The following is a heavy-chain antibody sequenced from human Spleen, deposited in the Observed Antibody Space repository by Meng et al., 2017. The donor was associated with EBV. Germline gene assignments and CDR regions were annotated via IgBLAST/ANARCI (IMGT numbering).Heavy chain of an antibody. V-gene: IGHV4-34*01. D-gene: IGHD6-6*01. CDR1: GGSVSGFY. CDR2: SNHSGST. Sequence: GQVQEGGGGLLKPSETLSLTCAVYGGSVSGFYWIWIRQSPEKGLEWIGESNHSGSTTYNPSLKSRVTISVDTSKDQFSLRLTSVTAADTAIYYCARGRTVARSPWSDPWGQGTLVTVSS. J-gene: IGHJ5*02. CDR3: ARGRTVARSPWSDP.